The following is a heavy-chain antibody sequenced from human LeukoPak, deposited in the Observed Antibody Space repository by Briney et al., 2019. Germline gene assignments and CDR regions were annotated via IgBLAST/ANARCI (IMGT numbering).Heavy chain of an antibody. CDR3: AKLPSRRLQYSTWLADYNWFDP. D-gene: IGHD4-11*01. Sequence: GGSLRLSCAASGFTFSSNYMSWVRQAPGKGLEWVSAISGSGGSTYYADSVKGRFTISRDNSKNTLYLQMNSLRAEDTAVYYCAKLPSRRLQYSTWLADYNWFDPWGQGTLVTVSS. CDR2: ISGSGGST. V-gene: IGHV3-23*01. CDR1: GFTFSSNY. J-gene: IGHJ5*02.